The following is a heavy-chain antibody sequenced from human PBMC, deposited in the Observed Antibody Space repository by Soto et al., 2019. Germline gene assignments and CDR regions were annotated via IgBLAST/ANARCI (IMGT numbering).Heavy chain of an antibody. CDR2: IYYSGST. D-gene: IGHD3-10*01. CDR1: GGSISSSSYY. J-gene: IGHJ3*02. Sequence: SETLSLTCTVSGGSISSSSYYWGWIRQPPGKGLEWIGSIYYSGSTYYNPSLKSRVTISVDTSKNQFSLKLSSVTATSTPSLRSRSTIHLAPPKNQFPLKRTWMTATDTAVYYCARMIGGHTGNIVGAYSGAFDIWGQGTMVTVSS. CDR3: RSTIHLAPPKNQFPLKRTWMTATDTAVYYCARMIGGHTGNIVGAYSGAFDI. V-gene: IGHV4-39*01.